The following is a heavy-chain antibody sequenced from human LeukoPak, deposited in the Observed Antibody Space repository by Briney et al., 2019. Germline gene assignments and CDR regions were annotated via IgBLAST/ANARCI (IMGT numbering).Heavy chain of an antibody. V-gene: IGHV4-38-2*01. CDR3: ARHNRNPALVVVYFDY. J-gene: IGHJ4*02. CDR1: GYSISRSYY. D-gene: IGHD5-18*01. CDR2: IYHSGST. Sequence: PSETLSLTCAVSGYSISRSYYWGWIRQPPGKGLEWIGSIYHSGSTHYTPSLNSRIIISVETSRNQFSLKLSSVTAADTAVYYCARHNRNPALVVVYFDYWGQGTLVTVSS.